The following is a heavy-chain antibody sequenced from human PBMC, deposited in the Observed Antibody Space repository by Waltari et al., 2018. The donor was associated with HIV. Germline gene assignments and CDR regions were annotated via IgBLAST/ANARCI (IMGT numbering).Heavy chain of an antibody. J-gene: IGHJ6*02. Sequence: EVQLVESGGGLIQHGGSLRLSCAASGFTVSSNYMSWVRQAPGKGLEWFSFIYSGGSTYYADSVKGRFTISRDNSKNTLYLQMNSLRAEDTAVYYCASPYYDLYYYYGMDVWGQGTTVTVSS. CDR2: IYSGGST. V-gene: IGHV3-53*01. CDR3: ASPYYDLYYYYGMDV. D-gene: IGHD3-22*01. CDR1: GFTVSSNY.